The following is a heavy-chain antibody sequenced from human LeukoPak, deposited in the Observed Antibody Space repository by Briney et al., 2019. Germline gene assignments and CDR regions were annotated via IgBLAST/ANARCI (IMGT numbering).Heavy chain of an antibody. J-gene: IGHJ4*02. CDR3: ARGREYYDFWSGYYTTPHFDY. D-gene: IGHD3-3*01. CDR2: MNPKSGNT. Sequence: ASVKVSCKASGYTFTSYDINWVRQATGQGLEWMGWMNPKSGNTGYAQKFQGRVTITRNTSISTAYMELSSLRSEDTAVYYCARGREYYDFWSGYYTTPHFDYWGQGTLVTVSS. CDR1: GYTFTSYD. V-gene: IGHV1-8*03.